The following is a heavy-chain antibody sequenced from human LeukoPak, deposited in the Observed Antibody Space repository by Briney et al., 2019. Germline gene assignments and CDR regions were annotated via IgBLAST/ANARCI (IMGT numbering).Heavy chain of an antibody. CDR1: GFMFNNYL. CDR3: ARVISDLLDFDFDY. Sequence: GGSLRLSCAASGFMFNNYLMHWVRQAPGKGLEWVSRIRSDGRSTSYADSVKGRFTISRDNAKSMLYLQMNTARAEDSALYYCARVISDLLDFDFDYWGQGTLVTVSS. CDR2: IRSDGRST. V-gene: IGHV3-74*01. J-gene: IGHJ4*02. D-gene: IGHD3-16*01.